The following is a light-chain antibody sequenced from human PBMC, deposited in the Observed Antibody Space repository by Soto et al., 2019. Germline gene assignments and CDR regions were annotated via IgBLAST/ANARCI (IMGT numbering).Light chain of an antibody. J-gene: IGKJ1*01. CDR2: GAS. V-gene: IGKV3-20*01. Sequence: EIVLTQSPGTLSLSPGERDTLSCRAIQSVSSSYLAWYQQKPGQAPRLLIYGASSRATGIPDRFSGSGSGTDFTLTISRLEPEDFAVYYCQQYGSSPRTFGQGTKVDIK. CDR1: QSVSSSY. CDR3: QQYGSSPRT.